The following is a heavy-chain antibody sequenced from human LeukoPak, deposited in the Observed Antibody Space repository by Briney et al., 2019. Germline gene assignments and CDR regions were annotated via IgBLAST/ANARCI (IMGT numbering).Heavy chain of an antibody. D-gene: IGHD3-10*01. Sequence: HPGGSLRLSCAASGFTFSSYAMHWVRQAPGKGLEYVSAISSNGGSTYYANSVKGRFTISRDNSKNTLYLQMGSLRAEDMAVCYCARERLWFGELSPLDYWGQGTLVTVSS. V-gene: IGHV3-64*01. CDR1: GFTFSSYA. J-gene: IGHJ4*02. CDR3: ARERLWFGELSPLDY. CDR2: ISSNGGST.